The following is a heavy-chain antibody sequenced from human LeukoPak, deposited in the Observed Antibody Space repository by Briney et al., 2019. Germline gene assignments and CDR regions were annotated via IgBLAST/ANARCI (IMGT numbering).Heavy chain of an antibody. V-gene: IGHV4-30-4*08. J-gene: IGHJ4*02. Sequence: PSETLSLTCTVSGGSISSGDYYWSWIRQPPGKGLEWIGYIYYSGSTYYNPSLKSRVTISVDTSKNQFSLKPSSVTAADTAVYYCARARGSYLLTYTDYWGQGTLVTVSS. D-gene: IGHD1-26*01. CDR1: GGSISSGDYY. CDR2: IYYSGST. CDR3: ARARGSYLLTYTDY.